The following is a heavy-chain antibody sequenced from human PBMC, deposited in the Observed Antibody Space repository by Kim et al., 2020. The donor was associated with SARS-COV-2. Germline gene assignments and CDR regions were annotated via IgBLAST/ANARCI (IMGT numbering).Heavy chain of an antibody. J-gene: IGHJ4*02. D-gene: IGHD3-10*01. CDR3: ASVESPCPIYYYGSGGYDY. V-gene: IGHV3-11*01. Sequence: DRFTISRDNAKNSLYLQMNSLRAEDTAVYYCASVESPCPIYYYGSGGYDYWGQGTLVTVSS.